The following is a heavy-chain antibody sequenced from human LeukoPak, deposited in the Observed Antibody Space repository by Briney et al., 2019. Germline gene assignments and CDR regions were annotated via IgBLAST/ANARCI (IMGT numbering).Heavy chain of an antibody. Sequence: RSGGSLRLSCAASGFTFSSYSMNWVRQAPGKGLEWVSSISSSSSYIYYADSVKGRFTISRDNAKNSLYLQMNSLRAEDTAVYYCVTVTGYGDYSDYWGQGTLVTVSS. CDR3: VTVTGYGDYSDY. J-gene: IGHJ4*02. D-gene: IGHD4-17*01. CDR2: ISSSSSYI. CDR1: GFTFSSYS. V-gene: IGHV3-21*04.